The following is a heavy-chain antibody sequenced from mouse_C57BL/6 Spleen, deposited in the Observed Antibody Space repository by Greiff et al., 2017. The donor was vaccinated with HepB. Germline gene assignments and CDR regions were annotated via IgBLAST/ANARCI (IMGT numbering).Heavy chain of an antibody. Sequence: VQLQQSGAELVKPGASVKLSCKASGYTFTEYTIHWVKQRSGQGLEWIGWFYPGSGSIKYNEKFKDKATLTADKSSSTVYMELSRLTSEDSAVYFCARYEAPRYGSSYWYFDVWGTGTTVTVSS. CDR3: ARYEAPRYGSSYWYFDV. CDR1: GYTFTEYT. CDR2: FYPGSGSI. J-gene: IGHJ1*03. V-gene: IGHV1-62-2*01. D-gene: IGHD1-1*01.